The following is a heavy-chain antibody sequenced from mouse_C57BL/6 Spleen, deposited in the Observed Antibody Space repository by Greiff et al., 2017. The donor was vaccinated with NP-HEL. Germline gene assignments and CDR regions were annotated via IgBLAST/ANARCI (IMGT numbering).Heavy chain of an antibody. CDR1: GYTFTSYG. D-gene: IGHD1-1*01. CDR2: IYPRSGNT. CDR3: ARSEDGSSFWFAY. J-gene: IGHJ3*01. Sequence: VKLQESGAELARPGASVKLSCKASGYTFTSYGISWVKQRTGQGLEWIGEIYPRSGNTYYNEQFKGKATLTAATSSSTAYMQLSSLTSDDSAVYFCARSEDGSSFWFAYWGQGTLVTVSA. V-gene: IGHV1-81*01.